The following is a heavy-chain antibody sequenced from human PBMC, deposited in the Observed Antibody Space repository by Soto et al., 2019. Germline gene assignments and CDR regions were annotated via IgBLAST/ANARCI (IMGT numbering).Heavy chain of an antibody. CDR2: IYYSGST. Sequence: SETLSLTCTVSGGSISSYYWSWIRQPPGKGLEWIGYIYYSGSTNYNPSLKSRVTISVDTSKNQFSLKLSSVTAADTAVYYCARHREYSGYRPDFDYWGQGTLVT. CDR1: GGSISSYY. J-gene: IGHJ4*02. D-gene: IGHD5-12*01. V-gene: IGHV4-59*08. CDR3: ARHREYSGYRPDFDY.